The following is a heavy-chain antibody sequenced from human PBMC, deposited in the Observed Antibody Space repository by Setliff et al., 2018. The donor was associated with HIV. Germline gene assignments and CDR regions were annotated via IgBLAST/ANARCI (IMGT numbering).Heavy chain of an antibody. Sequence: PGGSLTLSCVASGFTFNNYAMNWVRQAPGQGLGWVSTIGATGDPTHYAESVKGRFTISKDNSQNALYLQLTSLTDEDTAVYYCVTGLGTSSVDYWGQGTMVTVSS. D-gene: IGHD3-22*01. J-gene: IGHJ4*02. CDR1: GFTFNNYA. CDR3: VTGLGTSSVDY. CDR2: IGATGDPT. V-gene: IGHV3-23*01.